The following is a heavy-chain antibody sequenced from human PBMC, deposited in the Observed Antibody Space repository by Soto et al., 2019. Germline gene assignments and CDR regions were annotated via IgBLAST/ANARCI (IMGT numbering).Heavy chain of an antibody. CDR3: ARATAMVTRAFDI. CDR1: GYTFTGYY. D-gene: IGHD5-18*01. V-gene: IGHV1-2*04. CDR2: INPNSGGT. Sequence: GASVKVSCKASGYTFTGYYMHWVRQAPGQGLEWMGWINPNSGGTNYAQKFQGWVTMTRDTSISTAYMELSRLRSDDTAVYYCARATAMVTRAFDIWGQGTMVTVSS. J-gene: IGHJ3*02.